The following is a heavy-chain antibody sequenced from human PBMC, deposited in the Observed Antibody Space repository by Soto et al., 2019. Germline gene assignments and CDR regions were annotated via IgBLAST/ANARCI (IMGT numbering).Heavy chain of an antibody. CDR1: GYTFKNYG. CDR2: ISAYNGDT. V-gene: IGHV1-18*04. J-gene: IGHJ4*02. Sequence: QDHLVQSGAEVKKPGASAKVSCKASGYTFKNYGINWVRQAPGRGLEWVAWISAYNGDTSYAQHFKSRVTVTTETLTTTAYMELRSLRPDDTAVYFCVLGGLETGYYRDMDYWGQGTLVSVSS. D-gene: IGHD3-9*01. CDR3: VLGGLETGYYRDMDY.